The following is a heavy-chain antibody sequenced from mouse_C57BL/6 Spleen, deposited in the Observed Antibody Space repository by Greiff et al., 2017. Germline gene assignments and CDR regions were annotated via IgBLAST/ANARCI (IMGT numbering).Heavy chain of an antibody. CDR2: IEPSDSYT. Sequence: QVQLQQPGAELVMPGASVKLSCKASGYTFTSYWMHWVKQRPGQGLEWIGEIEPSDSYTNYNQKFKGKSTLTVDKSSSTAYMQLSSLTSEDSAVYYCARDYSNYRFAYWGQGTLVTVSA. CDR3: ARDYSNYRFAY. D-gene: IGHD2-5*01. V-gene: IGHV1-69*01. CDR1: GYTFTSYW. J-gene: IGHJ3*01.